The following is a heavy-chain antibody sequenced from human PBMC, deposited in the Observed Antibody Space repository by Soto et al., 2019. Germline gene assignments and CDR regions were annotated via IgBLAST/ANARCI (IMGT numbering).Heavy chain of an antibody. CDR3: ARAAYRYGYREDE. Sequence: QVQLQESGPGLVKPSQTLSLTCTVSGGSISSGDYYWSWIRQPPGKGLEWIGYIYYSGSTYYNPFLRSRVNISVDTAKNQFSLKLSSVTAADTAVYYWARAAYRYGYREDEWGQGTLVTVSS. V-gene: IGHV4-30-4*01. CDR2: IYYSGST. D-gene: IGHD5-18*01. J-gene: IGHJ4*02. CDR1: GGSISSGDYY.